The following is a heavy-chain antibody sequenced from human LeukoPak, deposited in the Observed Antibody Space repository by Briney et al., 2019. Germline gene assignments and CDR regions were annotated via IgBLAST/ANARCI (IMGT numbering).Heavy chain of an antibody. CDR1: GYTFTSYG. V-gene: IGHV1-18*01. J-gene: IGHJ3*02. CDR2: ISAYNGNT. D-gene: IGHD3-22*01. Sequence: ASVTVSFMASGYTFTSYGISWVRQAPGQGLEWMGLISAYNGNTNYAQKLQGRVTMTTDQYTSNASMALRSLTSDDPAVYYCARLQGPYYYDSSGPKGAFDIWGEGTMVTVSS. CDR3: ARLQGPYYYDSSGPKGAFDI.